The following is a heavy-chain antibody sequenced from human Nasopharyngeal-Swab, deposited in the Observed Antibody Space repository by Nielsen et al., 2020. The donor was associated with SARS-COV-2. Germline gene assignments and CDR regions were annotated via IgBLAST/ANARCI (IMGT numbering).Heavy chain of an antibody. D-gene: IGHD5-18*01. CDR1: GFTFSSYA. V-gene: IGHV3-33*01. Sequence: GESLKISCAASGFTFSSYAMHWVRQAPGKGLEWVAVLWYDGSNIHYVDSVEGRFTISRDNAKNSLYLEMNSLRAEDTAVYYCAREIYGYRYGSFYYFDLWGRGTLVTVSS. CDR2: LWYDGSNI. J-gene: IGHJ2*01. CDR3: AREIYGYRYGSFYYFDL.